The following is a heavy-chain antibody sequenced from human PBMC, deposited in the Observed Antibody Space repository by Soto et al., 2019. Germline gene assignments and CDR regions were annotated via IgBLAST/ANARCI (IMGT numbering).Heavy chain of an antibody. V-gene: IGHV3-53*04. CDR1: GFTVSSNY. CDR3: ARGIKAVADRYDGFDV. J-gene: IGHJ3*01. CDR2: LYSGGSS. D-gene: IGHD6-19*01. Sequence: EVQLVESGGGLVQPGGSLTLSCAASGFTVSSNYMSWVRQAPGKGLEWVSVLYSGGSSYYAEAVKGRFTISRHNSKTTLYLQMNSMRPEDTAVYYCARGIKAVADRYDGFDVWGQGTMVSVSS.